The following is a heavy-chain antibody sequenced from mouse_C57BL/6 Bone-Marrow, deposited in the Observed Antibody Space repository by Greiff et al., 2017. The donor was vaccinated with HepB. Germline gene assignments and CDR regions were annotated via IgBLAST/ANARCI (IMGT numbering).Heavy chain of an antibody. J-gene: IGHJ4*01. CDR2: IDPSDSYT. V-gene: IGHV1-69*01. CDR3: ARGGYYGGFFMDY. CDR1: GYTFTSYW. Sequence: QVQLQQPGAELVMPGASVKLSCKASGYTFTSYWMHWVKQRPGQGLEWIGEIDPSDSYTNYNQKFKGKSTLTVDQSSSTAYMQRGSLTSEDSAVYYCARGGYYGGFFMDYWGQGTSVTVSS. D-gene: IGHD1-1*01.